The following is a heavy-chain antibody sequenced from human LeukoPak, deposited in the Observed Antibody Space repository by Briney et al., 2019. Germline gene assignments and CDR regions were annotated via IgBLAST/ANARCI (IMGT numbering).Heavy chain of an antibody. CDR3: AKDLDIVATITGN. Sequence: GGSLRLSCAASGFTFSSHWMTWVRQAPGKGLEWVSGVSGSGGSTYYADSVKGRFTISRDNSKNTLYLQMNSLRAEDTAVYYCAKDLDIVATITGNWGQGTLVTVSS. CDR1: GFTFSSHW. V-gene: IGHV3-23*01. CDR2: VSGSGGST. D-gene: IGHD5-12*01. J-gene: IGHJ4*02.